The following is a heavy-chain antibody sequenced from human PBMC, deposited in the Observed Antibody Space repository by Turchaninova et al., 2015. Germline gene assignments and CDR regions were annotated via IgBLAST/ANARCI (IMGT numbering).Heavy chain of an antibody. CDR3: XXVWVGGGSGXRAFXX. J-gene: IGHJ3*02. D-gene: IGHD6-25*01. CDR2: IYDSGST. V-gene: IGHV4-39*07. Sequence: QLQLQESGPGLVKPSETLSLTCTVSGASISSSSYYWGWIRQPPGKEPEWIGKIYDSGSTYSNPSLNSRVXXSVXXSKNXLSLRXXSVXAXDTAVYYXXXVWVGGGSGXRAFXXWGQGTLVTXSS. CDR1: GASISSSSYY.